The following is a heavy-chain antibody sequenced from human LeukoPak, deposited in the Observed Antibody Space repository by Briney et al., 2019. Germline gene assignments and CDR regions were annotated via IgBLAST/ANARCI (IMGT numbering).Heavy chain of an antibody. CDR2: ISSGGTTI. J-gene: IGHJ4*02. D-gene: IGHD3-22*01. Sequence: PGRSLRLSCAGSGFTFSNYEMNWVRQAPGKGLEWVSYISSGGTTIYYADSVRGRFTISRDNAKNSLSLQMNSLRAEDTAVYYCAIDRSSGYYGLDFWGQGTLVTVSS. CDR1: GFTFSNYE. V-gene: IGHV3-48*03. CDR3: AIDRSSGYYGLDF.